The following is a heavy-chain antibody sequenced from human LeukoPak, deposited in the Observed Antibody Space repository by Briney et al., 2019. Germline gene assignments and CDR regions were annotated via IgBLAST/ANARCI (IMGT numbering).Heavy chain of an antibody. CDR3: AGRYYYNLGSFPFDF. D-gene: IGHD3-10*01. CDR1: GGPFSGYF. V-gene: IGHV4-34*01. Sequence: EPSETLSLTCAVSGGPFSGYFWSWIRQPPGKGLEWIGDIHNSGTTNYNPSLNSRVTISEDTSKNQIYLNLRSVTAADTAVYYCAGRYYYNLGSFPFDFWGQGTLVTVSS. CDR2: IHNSGTT. J-gene: IGHJ4*02.